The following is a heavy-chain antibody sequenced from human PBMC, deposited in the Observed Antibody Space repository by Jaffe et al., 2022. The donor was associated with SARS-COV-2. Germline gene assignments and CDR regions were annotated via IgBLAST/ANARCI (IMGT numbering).Heavy chain of an antibody. CDR2: ISGSGGST. V-gene: IGHV3-23*01. J-gene: IGHJ6*02. CDR3: ACLTIFGVTGNYDMDV. CDR1: GFTFSSYA. Sequence: EVQLLDSGGGLVQPGGSLRLSCATSGFTFSSYAMSWVRQAPGKGLEWVSGISGSGGSTYYADSVRGRFTISRDNSKNTLYLHMNSLRAEDTAVYYCACLTIFGVTGNYDMDVWGQGTTVTVSS. D-gene: IGHD3-3*01.